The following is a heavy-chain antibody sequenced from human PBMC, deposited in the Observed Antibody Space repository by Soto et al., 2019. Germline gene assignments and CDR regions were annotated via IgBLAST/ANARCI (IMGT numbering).Heavy chain of an antibody. CDR2: IYHSGST. V-gene: IGHV4-4*02. D-gene: IGHD6-19*01. Sequence: PSETLSLTCAVSGGSISSSNWWSWVRQPPGKGLEWIGEIYHSGSTNYNPSLKSRVTISVDKSKNQFSLKLSSVTAADTAVYYCARVSGIAVAGIIDYWGQGTLVTVSS. CDR1: GGSISSSNW. J-gene: IGHJ4*02. CDR3: ARVSGIAVAGIIDY.